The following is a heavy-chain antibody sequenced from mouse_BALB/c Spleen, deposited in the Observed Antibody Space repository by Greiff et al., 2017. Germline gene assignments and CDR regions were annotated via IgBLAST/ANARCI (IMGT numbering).Heavy chain of an antibody. CDR3: ARGGNYGIDWYFDV. CDR1: GYTFTSYW. V-gene: IGHV1-74*04. Sequence: VHLVESGPELVRPGASVKMSCKASGYTFTSYWMHWVKQRPGQGLEWIGMIDPSNSETRLNQKFKDKATLNVDKSSNTAYMQLSSLTSEDSAVYYCARGGNYGIDWYFDVWGAGTTVTVSS. D-gene: IGHD2-1*01. J-gene: IGHJ1*01. CDR2: IDPSNSET.